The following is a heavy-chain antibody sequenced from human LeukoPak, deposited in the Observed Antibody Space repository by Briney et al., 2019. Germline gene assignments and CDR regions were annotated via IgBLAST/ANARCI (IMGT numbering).Heavy chain of an antibody. Sequence: GGSLRLSCAASGFTFSSYEMNWVRQAPGKGLEWVSYISSSGSTIYYADSVKGRFTISRDNAKNSLYLQINSLRAEDTAVYYCARDNGAAAGLGGYYYGMDVWGKGTTVTVSS. D-gene: IGHD6-25*01. V-gene: IGHV3-48*03. CDR3: ARDNGAAAGLGGYYYGMDV. J-gene: IGHJ6*04. CDR1: GFTFSSYE. CDR2: ISSSGSTI.